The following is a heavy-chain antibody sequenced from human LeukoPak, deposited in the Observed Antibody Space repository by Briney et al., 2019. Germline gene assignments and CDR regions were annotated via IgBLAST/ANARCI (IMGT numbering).Heavy chain of an antibody. CDR1: GFSFSSYT. V-gene: IGHV3-21*01. CDR2: ISSSSSCI. D-gene: IGHD4-17*01. J-gene: IGHJ4*02. Sequence: GGSLRLSCAASGFSFSSYTMNWVRQAPGKGLEWVSSISSSSSCIYYADSVKGRFTISRDNAKNSLYLQMNSLRAEDTAVYYCVRKDYGFDYWGQGTLVTVSS. CDR3: VRKDYGFDY.